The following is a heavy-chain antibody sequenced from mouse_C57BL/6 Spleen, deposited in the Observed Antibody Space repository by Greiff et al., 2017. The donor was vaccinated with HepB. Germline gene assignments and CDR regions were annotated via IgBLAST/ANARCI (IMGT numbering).Heavy chain of an antibody. V-gene: IGHV5-17*01. J-gene: IGHJ2*01. CDR3: ARWPYYDYDGYYFDY. Sequence: EVQGVESGGGLVKPGGSLKLSCAASGFTFSDYGMHWVRQAPEKGLEWVAYISSGSSTIYYADTVKGRFTISRDNAKNTLFLQMTSLRSEDTAMYYCARWPYYDYDGYYFDYWGQGTTLTVAS. D-gene: IGHD2-4*01. CDR2: ISSGSSTI. CDR1: GFTFSDYG.